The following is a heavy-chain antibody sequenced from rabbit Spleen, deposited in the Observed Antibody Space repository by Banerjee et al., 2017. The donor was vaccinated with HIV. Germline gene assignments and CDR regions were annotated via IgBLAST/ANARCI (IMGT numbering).Heavy chain of an antibody. Sequence: QSLEESGGDLVKPETSLTLTCTASGFTLSGCWMCWVRQAPGKGLEWIGCIYAGSGYTYYATWAKGRFTISKTSSTTVTLQMTSLTAADTATYFCARHNGGYDFWGPGTLVTVS. D-gene: IGHD1-1*01. V-gene: IGHV1S40*01. J-gene: IGHJ6*01. CDR3: ARHNGGYDF. CDR1: GFTLSGCW. CDR2: IYAGSGYT.